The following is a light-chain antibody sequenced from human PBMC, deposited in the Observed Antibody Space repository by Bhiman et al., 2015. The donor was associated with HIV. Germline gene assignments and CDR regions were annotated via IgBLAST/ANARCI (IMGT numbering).Light chain of an antibody. J-gene: IGLJ3*02. CDR2: AKN. V-gene: IGLV3-19*01. Sequence: SSELTQDPAVSVALGQTVRITCQGDSLRTYYASWYQQKPGQAPVLVIYAKNNRPSGIPDRFSGSSSGNTASLTITGAQAEDEADYYCQSYDSSNPWVFGGGTKLTVL. CDR1: SLRTYY. CDR3: QSYDSSNPWV.